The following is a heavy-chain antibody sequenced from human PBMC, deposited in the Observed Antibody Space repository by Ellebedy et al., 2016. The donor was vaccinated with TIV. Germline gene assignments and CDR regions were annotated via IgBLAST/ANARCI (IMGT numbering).Heavy chain of an antibody. J-gene: IGHJ6*03. CDR2: MNPNSGNT. D-gene: IGHD2/OR15-2a*01. V-gene: IGHV1-8*02. CDR3: ARGTVLAYYYYMDV. Sequence: ASVKVSXXASGGTFSSYAINWVRQATGQGLEWMGWMNPNSGNTGYAQKFQGRVTMTRNTSISTAYMELSSLRSEDTAVYYCARGTVLAYYYYMDVWGKGTTVTVSS. CDR1: GGTFSSYA.